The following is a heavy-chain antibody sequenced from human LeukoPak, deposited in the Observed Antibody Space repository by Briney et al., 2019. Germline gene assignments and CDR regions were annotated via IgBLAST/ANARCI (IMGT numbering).Heavy chain of an antibody. CDR3: ASGQGPRTGYYPNDAFDI. D-gene: IGHD3/OR15-3a*01. CDR2: INPNSGGT. CDR1: GYTFTGYY. V-gene: IGHV1-2*02. Sequence: ASVKVSCKASGYTFTGYYMHWVRQAPGQGLEWMGWINPNSGGTNYAQKFQGRVTMTRDTSTSTVYMELSSLRSEDTAVYYCASGQGPRTGYYPNDAFDIWGQGTMVTVSS. J-gene: IGHJ3*02.